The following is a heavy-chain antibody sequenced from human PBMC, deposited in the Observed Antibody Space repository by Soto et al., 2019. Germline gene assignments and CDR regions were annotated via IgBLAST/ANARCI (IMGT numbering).Heavy chain of an antibody. CDR1: GITFSTYA. CDR3: AKPFSSSWYDYFDY. J-gene: IGHJ4*02. Sequence: GGSLRLSCAASGITFSTYAMSWVRQAPGKGLEWVSAISGSGGSTYYADSVEGRFTISRDKSKNTLYLQMNSLRAEDTALYYCAKPFSSSWYDYFDYWGQGSLVTVSS. D-gene: IGHD6-13*01. V-gene: IGHV3-23*01. CDR2: ISGSGGST.